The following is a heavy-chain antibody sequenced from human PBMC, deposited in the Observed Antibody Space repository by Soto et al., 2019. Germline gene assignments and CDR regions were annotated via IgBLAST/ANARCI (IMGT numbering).Heavy chain of an antibody. J-gene: IGHJ6*02. D-gene: IGHD2-15*01. CDR3: ARDRGPDEDGGNPLLEGDYYYGMDV. CDR2: IIPIFGTA. V-gene: IGHV1-69*01. CDR1: GGTFSSYA. Sequence: QVQLVQSGAEVKKPESSVKVSCKASGGTFSSYAISWVRQAPGQGLEWMGGIIPIFGTANYAQKFQGRVTTTADESTSTAYMALSSLRSEGTAVYYCARDRGPDEDGGNPLLEGDYYYGMDVWGQGTTVTVSS.